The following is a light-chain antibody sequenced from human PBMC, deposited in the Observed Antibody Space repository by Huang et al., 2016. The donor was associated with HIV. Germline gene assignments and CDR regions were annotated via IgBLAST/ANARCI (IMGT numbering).Light chain of an antibody. V-gene: IGKV1-39*01. CDR2: GAS. CDR1: QTVHNF. CDR3: QQGYDVPRT. J-gene: IGKJ1*01. Sequence: DIQMTQSPSSLSASVGDRVTITCRASQTVHNFLNWYQQWPGKAPKLLIYGASTLQRGVPSRFSDSGSGTDFTLVISALHPEEFATYYCQQGYDVPRTFGQGTNEEI.